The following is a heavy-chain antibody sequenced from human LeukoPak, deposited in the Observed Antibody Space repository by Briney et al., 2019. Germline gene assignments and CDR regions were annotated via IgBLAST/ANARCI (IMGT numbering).Heavy chain of an antibody. D-gene: IGHD1-26*01. CDR2: INEDGSTT. V-gene: IGHV3-74*01. Sequence: GGSLRLSCAASGFTFSSYSMNWVRQAPGKGLVWVSRINEDGSTTNHADSVKGRFTISRDNAKNTLYMQMNSLRAEDTAVYYCVRDLGGRSGHWGQGTLVTVSS. CDR1: GFTFSSYS. CDR3: VRDLGGRSGH. J-gene: IGHJ4*02.